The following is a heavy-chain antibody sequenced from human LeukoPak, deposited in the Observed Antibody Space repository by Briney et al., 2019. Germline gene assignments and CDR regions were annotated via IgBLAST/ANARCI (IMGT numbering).Heavy chain of an antibody. D-gene: IGHD4-11*01. CDR3: AKARFTVTNYFDY. J-gene: IGHJ4*02. CDR1: GFTFSNYA. Sequence: GGSLRLSCAASGFTFSNYAMSGVRQAPGKGLEWVSAISGSGTYTYYADSVKGRFTISRDNSKNTMYLQMNSLRAEDTAVYYCAKARFTVTNYFDYWGQGTLVTVSS. V-gene: IGHV3-23*01. CDR2: ISGSGTYT.